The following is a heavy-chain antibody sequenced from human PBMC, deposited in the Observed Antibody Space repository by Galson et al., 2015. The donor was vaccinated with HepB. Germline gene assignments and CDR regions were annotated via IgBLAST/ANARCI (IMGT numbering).Heavy chain of an antibody. D-gene: IGHD3-22*01. CDR2: IYPGDSDT. J-gene: IGHJ3*02. V-gene: IGHV5-51*01. Sequence: QSGAEVKKPGESLKISCKGSGYSFTSYWIGWVRQMPGKGLEWMGIIYPGDSDTRYSPSFQGQVTISADKSISTAYLQWSSLKASDTAMYYCARTPTYYYDSSGLSKAFDIWGQGTMVTVSS. CDR1: GYSFTSYW. CDR3: ARTPTYYYDSSGLSKAFDI.